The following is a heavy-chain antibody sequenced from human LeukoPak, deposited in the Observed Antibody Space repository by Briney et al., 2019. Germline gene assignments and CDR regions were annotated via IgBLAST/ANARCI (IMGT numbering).Heavy chain of an antibody. Sequence: GASLKISCKGSGYSFTSYWIGWVRQMPGKGLEWMGIIYPGDSDTRYSPSFQGQVTISADKSISTAYLQWSSLKASDTAMYYCARTTPVAGTPPADDYWGQGTLVTVSS. CDR2: IYPGDSDT. D-gene: IGHD6-19*01. V-gene: IGHV5-51*01. CDR1: GYSFTSYW. J-gene: IGHJ4*02. CDR3: ARTTPVAGTPPADDY.